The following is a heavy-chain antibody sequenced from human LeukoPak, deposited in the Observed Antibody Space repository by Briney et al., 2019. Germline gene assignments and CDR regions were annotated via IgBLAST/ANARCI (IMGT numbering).Heavy chain of an antibody. CDR3: ARHPLLGYCTNGVCSDAFDI. V-gene: IGHV4-34*01. Sequence: SETLSLTCAVYGGSFSGYYWSWIRQPPGKGLEWIGEISHSGSSNSNPSLKSRVTMSADMSKNQFSLKLSSVTAADTAVYYCARHPLLGYCTNGVCSDAFDIWGQGTMVTVSS. J-gene: IGHJ3*02. CDR1: GGSFSGYY. CDR2: ISHSGSS. D-gene: IGHD2-8*01.